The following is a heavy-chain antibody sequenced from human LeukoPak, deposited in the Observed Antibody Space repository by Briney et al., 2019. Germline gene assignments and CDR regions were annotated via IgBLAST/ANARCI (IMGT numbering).Heavy chain of an antibody. Sequence: GSSVKVSCKASGGTFSSYAISWVRQAPGQGLEWMGGIIPIFGTANYAQKFQGRVTITADESTSTAYMELSSLRSEDTAVCYCARDSSSGYYGGLYCYYGMDVWGQGTTVTVSS. D-gene: IGHD3-22*01. CDR3: ARDSSSGYYGGLYCYYGMDV. J-gene: IGHJ6*02. V-gene: IGHV1-69*01. CDR1: GGTFSSYA. CDR2: IIPIFGTA.